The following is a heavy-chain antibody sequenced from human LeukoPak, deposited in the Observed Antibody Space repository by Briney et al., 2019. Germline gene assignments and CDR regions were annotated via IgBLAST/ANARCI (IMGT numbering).Heavy chain of an antibody. V-gene: IGHV4-59*08. CDR1: GGSISSYY. Sequence: SETLSLTCTVSGGSISSYYWSWIRQPPGKGLEWIGYIYYSGSTNYNPSLKSRVTISADTSKNQFSLKLSSVTAADTAVYYCARHGDYYYGMDVWGQGTTVTVSS. CDR2: IYYSGST. J-gene: IGHJ6*02. D-gene: IGHD3-10*01. CDR3: ARHGDYYYGMDV.